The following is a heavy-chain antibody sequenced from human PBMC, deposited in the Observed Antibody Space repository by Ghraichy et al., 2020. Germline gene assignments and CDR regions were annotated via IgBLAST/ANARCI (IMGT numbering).Heavy chain of an antibody. Sequence: VGSLRLSCAASGFTFSNYWMTWVRQAPGKGLEWVANIRQDGNEKYCVDSVKGRFTISRDNAKNSLYLQMNSLRAEDTAIYYCVRPRQPYYYYAMDVWGQGTTVTVSS. V-gene: IGHV3-7*01. CDR3: VRPRQPYYYYAMDV. D-gene: IGHD1-1*01. CDR2: IRQDGNEK. CDR1: GFTFSNYW. J-gene: IGHJ6*02.